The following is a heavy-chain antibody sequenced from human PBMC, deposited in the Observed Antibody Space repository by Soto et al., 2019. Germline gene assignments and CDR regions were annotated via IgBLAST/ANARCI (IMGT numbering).Heavy chain of an antibody. CDR2: IYTSGST. Sequence: LSLTCTVSGGSISSYYWSWIRQPAGKGLEWIGRIYTSGSTNYNPSLKSRVTMSVDTSKNQFSLKLSSVTAADTAVYYCARDPGYYDGSGRRSGAFDIWGQGTMVTVSS. V-gene: IGHV4-4*07. CDR3: ARDPGYYDGSGRRSGAFDI. D-gene: IGHD3-22*01. J-gene: IGHJ3*02. CDR1: GGSISSYY.